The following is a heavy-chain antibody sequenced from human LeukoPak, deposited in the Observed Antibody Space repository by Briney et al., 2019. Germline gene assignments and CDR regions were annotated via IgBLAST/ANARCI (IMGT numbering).Heavy chain of an antibody. CDR1: GFTFSTYE. CDR3: AKGIDSSGYWADY. CDR2: ISYDGSDK. V-gene: IGHV3-30*18. D-gene: IGHD3-22*01. Sequence: GGSLRLSCAASGFTFSTYEMNWVRQAPGKGLEWVALISYDGSDKNYADSVKGRFTISRDNSKNTLYMQMNSLRAEDTAVYYCAKGIDSSGYWADYWGQGTLVTVSS. J-gene: IGHJ4*02.